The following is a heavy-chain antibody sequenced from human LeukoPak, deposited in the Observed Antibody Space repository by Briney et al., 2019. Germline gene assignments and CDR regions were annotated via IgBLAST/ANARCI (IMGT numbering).Heavy chain of an antibody. CDR2: IYYSGST. Sequence: SETLSLTCTVSGGSISSYYWSWIRQPPGKGLEWIGYIYYSGSTNYNPSLKSRVTISVDTSKSQFSLKLSSVTAADTAVYYCARSHDYGDYVGWFDPWGQGTLVTVSS. V-gene: IGHV4-59*01. J-gene: IGHJ5*02. CDR3: ARSHDYGDYVGWFDP. CDR1: GGSISSYY. D-gene: IGHD4-17*01.